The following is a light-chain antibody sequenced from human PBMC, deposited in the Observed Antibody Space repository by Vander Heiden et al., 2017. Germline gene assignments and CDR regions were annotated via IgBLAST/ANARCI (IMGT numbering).Light chain of an antibody. Sequence: QSVLTQPPSVSGAPGQGIIISCTGRSSNIGAGYGVHWYQQLPGTAPKLLIYGNTNRPSGVPDRFSGSKSGTSASLAITGLQAEDEADYYCQSYDSSLSVVFGGGTKLTVL. V-gene: IGLV1-40*01. CDR3: QSYDSSLSVV. CDR2: GNT. CDR1: SSNIGAGYG. J-gene: IGLJ2*01.